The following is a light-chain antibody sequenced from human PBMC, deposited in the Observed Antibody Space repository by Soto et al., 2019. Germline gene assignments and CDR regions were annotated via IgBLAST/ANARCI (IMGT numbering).Light chain of an antibody. Sequence: DIQMTQSPSTLSASVGDRVIITCRASQSISNWLAWYQQXPGKAPNLLIYKASSLKSGVPSRFSGSGSGTEFTLTISSLQPDDFATYYCQQYDTYWTFGQGTKV. V-gene: IGKV1-5*03. J-gene: IGKJ1*01. CDR3: QQYDTYWT. CDR2: KAS. CDR1: QSISNW.